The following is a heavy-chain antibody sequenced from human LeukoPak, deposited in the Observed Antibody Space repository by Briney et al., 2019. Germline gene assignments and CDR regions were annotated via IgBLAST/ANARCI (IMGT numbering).Heavy chain of an antibody. CDR2: IIPIFGTA. D-gene: IGHD5-18*01. CDR1: GGTFSSYA. V-gene: IGHV1-69*13. CDR3: ARSQGYSYGSSY. J-gene: IGHJ4*02. Sequence: ASVKVSCKASGGTFSSYAISWVRQAPGQGLERMGGIIPIFGTANYAQKFQGRVTITADESTSTAYMELSSLRSEDTAVYYCARSQGYSYGSSYWGQGTLVTVSS.